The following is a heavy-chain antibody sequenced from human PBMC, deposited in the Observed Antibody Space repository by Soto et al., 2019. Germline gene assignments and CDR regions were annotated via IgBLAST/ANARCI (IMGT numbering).Heavy chain of an antibody. CDR3: ARAVAPDWGTGFDP. CDR2: ISRSGST. Sequence: QLQLQESGSGLVKPSQTLSLTCTVSGGSITSGNSYSWSWIRQPPGKGLEWIGSISRSGSTSYNPSLKGRVTMSVDKSKNQFSLNLSSVTAADMAVEYCARAVAPDWGTGFDPWGQGTLVIVSS. D-gene: IGHD3-16*01. J-gene: IGHJ5*02. CDR1: GGSITSGNSYS. V-gene: IGHV4-30-2*01.